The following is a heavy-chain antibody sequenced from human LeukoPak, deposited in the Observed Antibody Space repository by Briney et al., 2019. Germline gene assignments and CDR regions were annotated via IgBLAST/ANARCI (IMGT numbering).Heavy chain of an antibody. Sequence: GGSLRLSCEASGFTFSSYWMSWVRQAPGKGLEWVANIKQDGSEKNYVDSVKGRFTISRDNAKDSLFLQVNSLRAEDTAVYYCARQGYYDSSGYYPFEYWGQGTLVTVSS. CDR1: GFTFSSYW. J-gene: IGHJ4*02. V-gene: IGHV3-7*01. CDR3: ARQGYYDSSGYYPFEY. CDR2: IKQDGSEK. D-gene: IGHD3-22*01.